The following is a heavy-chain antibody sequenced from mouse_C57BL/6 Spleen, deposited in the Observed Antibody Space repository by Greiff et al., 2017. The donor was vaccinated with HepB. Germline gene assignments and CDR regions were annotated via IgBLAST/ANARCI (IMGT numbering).Heavy chain of an antibody. CDR2: IYPGSGNT. CDR1: GYSFTSYY. Sequence: VNLVESGPELVKPGASVKISCKASGYSFTSYYIHWVKQRPGQGLEWIGWIYPGSGNTKYNEKFKGKATLTADTSSSTAYMQLSSLTSEDSAVYYCAGGGSSPYYWGQGTLVTVSA. D-gene: IGHD1-1*01. V-gene: IGHV1-66*01. J-gene: IGHJ3*01. CDR3: AGGGSSPYY.